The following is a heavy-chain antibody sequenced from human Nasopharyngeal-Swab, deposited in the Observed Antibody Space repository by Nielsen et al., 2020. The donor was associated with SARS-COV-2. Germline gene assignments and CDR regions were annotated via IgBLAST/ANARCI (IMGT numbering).Heavy chain of an antibody. D-gene: IGHD6-19*01. CDR3: ARHQGSTGWSVVDY. Sequence: GESLKISCKGSGYSFTNYRITWVRQMPGKGLEWMGRIDPSDSYGDYSPSFQGHVTISADKSMSTAYLQWSSLKASDTAMYYCARHQGSTGWSVVDYWGQGTLVTVSS. J-gene: IGHJ4*02. V-gene: IGHV5-10-1*01. CDR2: IDPSDSYG. CDR1: GYSFTNYR.